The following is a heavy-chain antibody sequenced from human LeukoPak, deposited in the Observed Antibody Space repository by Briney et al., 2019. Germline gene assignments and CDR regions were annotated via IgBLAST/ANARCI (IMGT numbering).Heavy chain of an antibody. J-gene: IGHJ3*02. CDR3: ATPVIVPELDAFDI. CDR1: GFTFSSYW. V-gene: IGHV3-74*01. Sequence: GGSLRLSCAASGFTFSSYWMHWVRQAPGKGLVWVSRINTDGSSTSYADSVKGRFTISRDNAKNTLYLQMNSLRAEDTAVYYCATPVIVPELDAFDIWGQGTMVTVSS. CDR2: INTDGSST. D-gene: IGHD2/OR15-2a*01.